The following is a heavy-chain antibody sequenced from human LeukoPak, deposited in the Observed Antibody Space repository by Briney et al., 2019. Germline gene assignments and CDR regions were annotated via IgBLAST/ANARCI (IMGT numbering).Heavy chain of an antibody. CDR3: ALPNKNYYDSSGYSAYFDY. J-gene: IGHJ4*02. Sequence: PGGSLRLSCAASGFAFSSYAMSRVRQAPGKGLEWVSAISGSGGSTYYADSVKGRFTISRDNSKNTLCLQMNSLRAEDTAVYYCALPNKNYYDSSGYSAYFDYWGQGTLVTVSS. CDR2: ISGSGGST. V-gene: IGHV3-23*01. D-gene: IGHD3-22*01. CDR1: GFAFSSYA.